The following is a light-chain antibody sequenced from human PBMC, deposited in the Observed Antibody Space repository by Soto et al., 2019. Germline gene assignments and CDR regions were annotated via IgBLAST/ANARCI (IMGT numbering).Light chain of an antibody. CDR2: WAS. CDR3: QQYYTTLS. CDR1: PRVFYNSDNKNY. V-gene: IGKV4-1*01. J-gene: IGKJ4*01. Sequence: DIVMTQSPDSLAVSLGERATINCKSSPRVFYNSDNKNYLAWYQQKAGQPPKLLIYWASTRDSGVPDRLSGSGSAADFTLTINNLQAEEVAVYYCQQYYTTLSFGGGTKVEIK.